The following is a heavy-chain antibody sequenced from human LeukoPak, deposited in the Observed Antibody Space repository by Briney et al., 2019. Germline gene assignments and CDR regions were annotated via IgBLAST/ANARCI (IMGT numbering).Heavy chain of an antibody. Sequence: GASVKVSCKASGYTFTSYAMHWVRQAPGQRLEWMGWINAGNGNTKYSQKFQGRVTITRDTSASTAYMELSSLRSKDTAVYYCARDGKYSSSLHYYGMDVWGQGTTVTVSS. V-gene: IGHV1-3*01. J-gene: IGHJ6*02. D-gene: IGHD6-6*01. CDR1: GYTFTSYA. CDR3: ARDGKYSSSLHYYGMDV. CDR2: INAGNGNT.